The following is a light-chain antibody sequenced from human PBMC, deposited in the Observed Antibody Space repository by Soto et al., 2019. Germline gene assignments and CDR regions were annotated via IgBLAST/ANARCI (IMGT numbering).Light chain of an antibody. J-gene: IGLJ3*02. Sequence: QSALTQPASVSGSPGQSITISCTGTSSDVGTYNYVSWYQHRPGNAPKLMIYDVSYRPSGVSNRFSGSKSANTASLTISGLQAEDEADYYCRSYPTSNTQVFGGGTKLTVL. V-gene: IGLV2-14*01. CDR1: SSDVGTYNY. CDR2: DVS. CDR3: RSYPTSNTQV.